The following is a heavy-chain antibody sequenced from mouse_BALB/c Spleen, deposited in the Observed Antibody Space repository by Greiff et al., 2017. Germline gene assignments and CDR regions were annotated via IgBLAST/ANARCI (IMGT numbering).Heavy chain of an antibody. J-gene: IGHJ4*01. CDR1: GFTFSSFG. D-gene: IGHD2-3*01. V-gene: IGHV5-17*02. CDR3: ARSDGYYPFYYAMDY. Sequence: EVKLMESGGGLVQPGGSRKLSCAASGFTFSSFGMHWVRQAPEKGLEWVAYISSGSSTIYYADTVKGRFTISRDNPKNTLFLQMTSLRSEDTAMYYCARSDGYYPFYYAMDYWGQGTSVTVSS. CDR2: ISSGSSTI.